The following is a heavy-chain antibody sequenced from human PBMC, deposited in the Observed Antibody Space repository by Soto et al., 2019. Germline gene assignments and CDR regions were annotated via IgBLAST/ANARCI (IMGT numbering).Heavy chain of an antibody. CDR1: GFTFSSYP. Sequence: QVQLVESGGGVVQPGRSLRLSCAASGFTFSSYPMHWVRQAPGKGPEWVAVISVNGNNIHYGDSVKGRFTISRDNSKNTLYLQMSSLRVEDTAVYYCARSHSSSSHWFDPWGQGTLVTVSS. V-gene: IGHV3-30-3*01. CDR2: ISVNGNNI. J-gene: IGHJ5*02. D-gene: IGHD6-13*01. CDR3: ARSHSSSSHWFDP.